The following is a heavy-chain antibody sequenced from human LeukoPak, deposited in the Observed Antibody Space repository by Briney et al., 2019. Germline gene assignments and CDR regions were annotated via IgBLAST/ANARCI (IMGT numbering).Heavy chain of an antibody. CDR2: INSDGSST. V-gene: IGHV3-74*01. CDR1: GFTFSSYW. CDR3: ARSHSGWYYFDY. Sequence: GGSLRLSCAASGFTFSSYWMHWVRQAPGKGLVWVSRINSDGSSTSYADSVKGRFTISRDNAKNSLYLQMNSLRAEDTAVYYCARSHSGWYYFDYWGQGTLVTVSS. D-gene: IGHD6-19*01. J-gene: IGHJ4*02.